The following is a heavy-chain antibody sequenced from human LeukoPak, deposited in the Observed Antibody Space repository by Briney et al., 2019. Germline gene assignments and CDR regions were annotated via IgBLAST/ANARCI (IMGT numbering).Heavy chain of an antibody. J-gene: IGHJ3*02. Sequence: PSETLSLTCTVSGGSISSYSWSWVRQPPGKGLEWIGYIYYSGSTNYNPSLKSRVTISVDTSKNQFSLNLSSVTAADTAVYYCARDHPSGYAFDIWGQGTMVTVSS. V-gene: IGHV4-59*01. CDR2: IYYSGST. CDR3: ARDHPSGYAFDI. D-gene: IGHD3-10*01. CDR1: GGSISSYS.